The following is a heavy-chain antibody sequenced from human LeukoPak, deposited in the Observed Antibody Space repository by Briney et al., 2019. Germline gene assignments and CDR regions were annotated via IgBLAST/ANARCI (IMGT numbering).Heavy chain of an antibody. V-gene: IGHV3-23*01. CDR3: AKGRAAVGAVAGYFDY. CDR2: ISGSGGST. Sequence: GGSLRLSCAASGFTFSSYAMSRVRQAPGKVLEWVSAISGSGGSTYYADSVKGRFPISRDNSKKTLYLQMNSLRAEDTAVYYCAKGRAAVGAVAGYFDYWGQGTLVTVSS. D-gene: IGHD6-19*01. J-gene: IGHJ4*02. CDR1: GFTFSSYA.